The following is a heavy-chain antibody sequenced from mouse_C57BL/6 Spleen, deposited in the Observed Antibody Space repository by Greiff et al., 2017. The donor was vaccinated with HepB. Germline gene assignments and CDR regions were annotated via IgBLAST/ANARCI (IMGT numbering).Heavy chain of an antibody. J-gene: IGHJ3*01. CDR2: ISDGGSYT. CDR1: GFTFSSYA. CDR3: ARAYSNSAWFAY. D-gene: IGHD2-5*01. V-gene: IGHV5-4*03. Sequence: DVKLVESGGGLVKPGGSLKLSCAASGFTFSSYAMSWVRQTPEKRLEWVATISDGGSYTYYPDNVKGRFTISRDNAKNNLYLQMSHLKSEDTAMYYCARAYSNSAWFAYWGQGTLVTVSA.